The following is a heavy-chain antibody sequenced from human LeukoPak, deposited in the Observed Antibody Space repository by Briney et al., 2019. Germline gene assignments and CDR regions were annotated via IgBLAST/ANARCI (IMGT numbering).Heavy chain of an antibody. CDR2: IYNSGST. CDR1: GGSISSYH. D-gene: IGHD6-19*01. V-gene: IGHV4-59*01. CDR3: ARVAGPFDP. J-gene: IGHJ5*02. Sequence: PETLSLTCTVSGGSISSYHWSWIRQPPGKGLEWIGDIYNSGSTNYNPSLKSRVTISVDTSKNEFSLKVSSATAADTAAYYCARVAGPFDPWGQGTLVTVSS.